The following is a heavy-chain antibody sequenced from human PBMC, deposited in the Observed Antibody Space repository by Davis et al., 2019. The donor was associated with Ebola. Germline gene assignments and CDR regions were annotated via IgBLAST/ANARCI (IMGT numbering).Heavy chain of an antibody. CDR3: ARGRQSYYYYYMDV. Sequence: MPSETLSLTCAVYGGSFIGYYWSWIRQPPGKGLEWIGEINHSGSTNYNPSLKSRVTISVDTSKNQFSLKLSSVTAADTAVYYCARGRQSYYYYYMDVWGKGTTVTVSS. V-gene: IGHV4-34*01. CDR1: GGSFIGYY. D-gene: IGHD1-1*01. CDR2: INHSGST. J-gene: IGHJ6*03.